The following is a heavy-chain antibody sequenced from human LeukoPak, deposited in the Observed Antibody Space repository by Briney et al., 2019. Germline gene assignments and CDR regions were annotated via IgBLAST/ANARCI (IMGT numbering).Heavy chain of an antibody. J-gene: IGHJ6*02. Sequence: ASVKVSCKVSGYTFTSYDINWVRQATGQGLEWMGWMNPNSANTGYALKFQGRVTMTRNTSISTAYMELSSLTSEDTAVYYCARQDTAMAYYYGMDVWGQGTTVTVSS. CDR1: GYTFTSYD. V-gene: IGHV1-8*01. CDR2: MNPNSANT. CDR3: ARQDTAMAYYYGMDV. D-gene: IGHD5-18*01.